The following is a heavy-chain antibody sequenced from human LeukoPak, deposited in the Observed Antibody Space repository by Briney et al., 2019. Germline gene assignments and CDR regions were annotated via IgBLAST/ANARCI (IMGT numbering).Heavy chain of an antibody. V-gene: IGHV1-18*01. J-gene: IGHJ4*02. D-gene: IGHD1-26*01. CDR2: VSPFNGNT. Sequence: ASVKVSCKASGYTFSSYGIIWVRQAPGQGLQWMGWVSPFNGNTDYAPKLQGRVTMTTDTSTTTAYMELRSLTSDDTAVYYCARRGGSYSHSDFWGQGTLVAVSS. CDR1: GYTFSSYG. CDR3: ARRGGSYSHSDF.